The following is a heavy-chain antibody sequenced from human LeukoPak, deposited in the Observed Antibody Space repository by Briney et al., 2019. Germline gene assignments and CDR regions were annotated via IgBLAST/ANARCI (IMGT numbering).Heavy chain of an antibody. CDR1: GGSFSGYY. D-gene: IGHD3-10*01. CDR2: INHSGST. CDR3: ARGRAGSRY. V-gene: IGHV4-34*01. Sequence: PSETLSLTCAVYGGSFSGYYWSWIRQLPGKGLEWIGEINHSGSTNYNPSLKSRVTISVDTSKNQFSLKLSSVTAADTAVYYCARGRAGSRYWGQGTLVTVSS. J-gene: IGHJ4*02.